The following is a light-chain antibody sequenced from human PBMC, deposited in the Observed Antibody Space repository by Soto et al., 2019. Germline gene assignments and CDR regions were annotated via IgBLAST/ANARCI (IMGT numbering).Light chain of an antibody. CDR3: QQYGTLPWP. CDR2: GVS. Sequence: EIVLTQSPGTLSLSPGERATLSCRASQSVSKTYLAWYQQKSGQAPRLLMFGVSSRATGIPDRFSGSGSGTDFTLTISRLEPGDFAVYYCQQYGTLPWPFGQGTKVEIK. V-gene: IGKV3-20*01. CDR1: QSVSKTY. J-gene: IGKJ1*01.